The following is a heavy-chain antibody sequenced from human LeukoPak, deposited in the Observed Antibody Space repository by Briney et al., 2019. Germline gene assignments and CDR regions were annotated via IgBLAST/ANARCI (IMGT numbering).Heavy chain of an antibody. D-gene: IGHD3-3*01. J-gene: IGHJ6*03. Sequence: GASVKASCKASGYTFTSYDINWVRQVTGQGLEWMGWMNPNSGNTGYAQKFKGRVTITRNTYTSTAYMELSSLRSEGTAVHYCARASVLERSLYYYYCYMDVWGKGTTVTVSS. CDR1: GYTFTSYD. CDR2: MNPNSGNT. CDR3: ARASVLERSLYYYYCYMDV. V-gene: IGHV1-8*03.